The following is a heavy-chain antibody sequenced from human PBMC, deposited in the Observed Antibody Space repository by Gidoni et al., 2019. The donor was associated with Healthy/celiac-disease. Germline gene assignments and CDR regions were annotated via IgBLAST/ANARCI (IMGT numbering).Heavy chain of an antibody. CDR2: ISGSGGST. CDR1: GFTFSSYA. Sequence: EVQLLESGGGLVQPGGSLRLSCAAAGFTFSSYAMRWVRQTPGQGLEWVSAISGSGGSTYYADSVKGRFTISRDNSKNTLYLQMNSLRAEDTAVYYCAKDLSMTTVTTTDYWGQGTLVTVSS. V-gene: IGHV3-23*01. D-gene: IGHD4-17*01. CDR3: AKDLSMTTVTTTDY. J-gene: IGHJ4*02.